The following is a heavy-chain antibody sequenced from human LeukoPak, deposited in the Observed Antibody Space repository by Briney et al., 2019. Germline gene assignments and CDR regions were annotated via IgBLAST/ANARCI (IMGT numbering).Heavy chain of an antibody. CDR2: ISINGGST. D-gene: IGHD2-8*01. V-gene: IGHV3-64D*06. Sequence: GSRRLSCSASGFTFSSFGMHWVRQAPGKGLEYVSAISINGGSTFYADSVKGRFTISRDNSKSTLYLQMSSLRAEDTAVYYCLRWSDYWGQGLLVPVSS. J-gene: IGHJ4*02. CDR1: GFTFSSFG. CDR3: LRWSDY.